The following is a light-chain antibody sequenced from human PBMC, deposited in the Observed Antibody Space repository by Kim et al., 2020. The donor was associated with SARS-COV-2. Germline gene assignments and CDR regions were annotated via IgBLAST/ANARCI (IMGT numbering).Light chain of an antibody. J-gene: IGLJ1*01. CDR2: SDS. CDR3: ATWDDSRNGGGV. Sequence: QRVTISCSGSGSNIGNNPVNWYQQLPGTAPKLLIYSDSQRPSGVPDRFSGSRSGTSASLAISGLQSEDEADYFCATWDDSRNGGGVFGTGTKVTVL. CDR1: GSNIGNNP. V-gene: IGLV1-44*01.